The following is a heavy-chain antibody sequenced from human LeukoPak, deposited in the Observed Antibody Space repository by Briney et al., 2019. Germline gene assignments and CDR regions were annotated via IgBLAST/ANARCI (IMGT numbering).Heavy chain of an antibody. V-gene: IGHV3-7*01. CDR2: IKQDGTEK. CDR3: ARERYSGYYFDY. Sequence: PGGSLRLSCAASGFTLSTYWMTWVRQAPGKGLEWVANIKQDGTEKHYVDSVKGRFTVSRDNAKNSLYLQMNSLRDDDTAVYYCARERYSGYYFDYWGQGTLVTVSS. J-gene: IGHJ4*02. CDR1: GFTLSTYW. D-gene: IGHD5-12*01.